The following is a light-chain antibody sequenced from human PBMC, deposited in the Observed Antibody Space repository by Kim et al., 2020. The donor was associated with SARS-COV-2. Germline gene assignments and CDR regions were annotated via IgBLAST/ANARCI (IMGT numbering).Light chain of an antibody. CDR1: QSVDTS. V-gene: IGKV3-15*01. CDR3: QQYKSWPT. J-gene: IGKJ5*01. Sequence: SVSPGERASLSCRASQSVDTSLAWYQQKPGQAPRLLIVAASTRATGILGRFSGSGSGTEFTLTISSLQSEDFAVYYCQQYKSWPTFGQGTRLEIK. CDR2: AAS.